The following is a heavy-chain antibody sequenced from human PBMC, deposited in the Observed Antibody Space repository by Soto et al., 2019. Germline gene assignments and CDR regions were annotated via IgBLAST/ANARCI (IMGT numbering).Heavy chain of an antibody. CDR2: IYPGDSDT. CDR1: GYSFTSYW. D-gene: IGHD2-2*01. CDR3: ARLCSSTSCYLPSCYYCRDV. J-gene: IGHJ6*02. V-gene: IGHV5-51*01. Sequence: GESLKISCKGSGYSFTSYWIGWVRQMPGKGLEWMGIIYPGDSDTRYSPSFQGQVTSSADKSISTAYLQWSSLKASDTAMYYCARLCSSTSCYLPSCYYCRDVCGRRTTVTVSS.